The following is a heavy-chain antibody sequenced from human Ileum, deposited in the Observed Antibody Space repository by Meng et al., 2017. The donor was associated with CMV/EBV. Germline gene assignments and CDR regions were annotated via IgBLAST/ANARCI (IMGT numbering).Heavy chain of an antibody. Sequence: QGRLQESGPGLVKPSQPPSLTCTVSGGSISSGDYYWSWIRQPPGKGLEWIGYIYYSGSTYYNPSLKSRVTISADTSKNQFSLKLNSVTAADTAVYYCASGSPQLGYVWGQGTLVTVSS. J-gene: IGHJ4*02. CDR3: ASGSPQLGYV. D-gene: IGHD1-1*01. CDR1: GGSISSGDYY. CDR2: IYYSGST. V-gene: IGHV4-30-4*01.